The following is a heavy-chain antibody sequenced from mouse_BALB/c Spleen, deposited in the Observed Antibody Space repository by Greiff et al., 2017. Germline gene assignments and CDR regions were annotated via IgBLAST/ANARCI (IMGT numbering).Heavy chain of an antibody. V-gene: IGHV2-9*02. D-gene: IGHD2-3*01. CDR2: IWAGGST. J-gene: IGHJ4*01. Sequence: VKVVESGPGLVAPSQSLSITCTVSGFSLTSYGVHWVRQPPGKGLEWLGVIWAGGSTNYNSALMSRLSISKDNSKSQVFLKMNSLQTDDTAMYYCARDDGYHYYAMDYWGQGTSVTVSS. CDR3: ARDDGYHYYAMDY. CDR1: GFSLTSYG.